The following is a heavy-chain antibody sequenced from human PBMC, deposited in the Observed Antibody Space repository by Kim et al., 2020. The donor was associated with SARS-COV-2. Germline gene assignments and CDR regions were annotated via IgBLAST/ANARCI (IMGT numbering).Heavy chain of an antibody. CDR2: ISPSGEVT. D-gene: IGHD3-16*01. CDR3: AKAWGGARFYDF. J-gene: IGHJ4*02. V-gene: IGHV3-23*01. Sequence: GGSLRLSCGASGFTFSSYAMGWVRQTAGKGLEWVSAISPSGEVTYYSDSVKGRFTISRDNSNNTVYLHMNSLRAEDTAVYYCAKAWGGARFYDFWGQGTLLTVSS. CDR1: GFTFSSYA.